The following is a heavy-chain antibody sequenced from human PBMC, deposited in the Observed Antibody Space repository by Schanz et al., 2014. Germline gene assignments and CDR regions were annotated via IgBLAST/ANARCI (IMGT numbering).Heavy chain of an antibody. D-gene: IGHD2-2*01. CDR2: ISAYNGHT. CDR1: GYTFTSYG. Sequence: QLMQSGSEVRKPGASVKVSCKASGYTFTSYGITWVRQAPGQGLEWMGWISAYNGHTTYAQKYQGRVTMTTDTSTSTAYMELRSVRYDDTAMYYCARGIPYCSSTSCSGLDAYDVWGQGTLVTVSS. J-gene: IGHJ3*01. CDR3: ARGIPYCSSTSCSGLDAYDV. V-gene: IGHV1-18*01.